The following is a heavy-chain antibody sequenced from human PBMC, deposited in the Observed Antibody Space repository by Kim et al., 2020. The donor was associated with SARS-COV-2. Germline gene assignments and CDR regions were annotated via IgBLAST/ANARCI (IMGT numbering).Heavy chain of an antibody. CDR2: IYYSGST. CDR1: GGSISSSSYY. D-gene: IGHD6-13*01. J-gene: IGHJ4*02. Sequence: SETLSLTCTVSGGSISSSSYYWGWIRQPPGKGLEWIGSIYYSGSTYYNPSLKSRVTISVDTSKNQFSLKLSSVTAADTAVYYCARQAYISGQQLVLWDYWGQGTLVTVSS. CDR3: ARQAYISGQQLVLWDY. V-gene: IGHV4-39*01.